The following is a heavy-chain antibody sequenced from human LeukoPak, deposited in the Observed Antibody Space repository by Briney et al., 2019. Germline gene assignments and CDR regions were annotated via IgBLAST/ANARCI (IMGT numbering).Heavy chain of an antibody. Sequence: ESXKISCKGSGYSFTSYWIGWVRQMPGKGLEWMGIIYPGGSDTRYSPSFQGQVTISADKSISTAYLQWSSLKASDTAMYYCASWGVYCSSTSCPRDFDYWGQGTLVTVFS. CDR2: IYPGGSDT. CDR1: GYSFTSYW. V-gene: IGHV5-51*01. CDR3: ASWGVYCSSTSCPRDFDY. D-gene: IGHD2-2*01. J-gene: IGHJ4*02.